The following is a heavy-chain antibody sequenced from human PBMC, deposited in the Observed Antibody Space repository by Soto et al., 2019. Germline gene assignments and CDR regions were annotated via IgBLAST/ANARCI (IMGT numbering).Heavy chain of an antibody. V-gene: IGHV3-23*01. J-gene: IGHJ4*02. CDR2: IRGSGRST. Sequence: LSLSWAASGFSFSSYARSWVHQAPGKGREGVSAIRGSGRSTYYADSVKGRFTISRNNSKNTLYLQMNSLRAEETAVYYCAKDPPLLTTVTTPGFDYWGQGTLVTVSS. CDR1: GFSFSSYA. CDR3: AKDPPLLTTVTTPGFDY. D-gene: IGHD4-17*01.